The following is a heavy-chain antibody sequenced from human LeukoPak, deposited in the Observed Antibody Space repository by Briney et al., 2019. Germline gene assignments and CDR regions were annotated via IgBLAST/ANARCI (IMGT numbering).Heavy chain of an antibody. CDR1: GGSFTDYY. J-gene: IGHJ6*02. D-gene: IGHD2-21*02. CDR2: IHHRAGA. CDR3: ARGPVRDDGLTGISYYFGLDV. V-gene: IGHV4-34*01. Sequence: PSETLSFTCAVYGGSFTDYYWSWIRHLPGKGLEWIGEIHHRAGANYNPSLWGRVTISADTSKNQFSLHLTSVTAADTATFYCARGPVRDDGLTGISYYFGLDVWGHGTTVTVFS.